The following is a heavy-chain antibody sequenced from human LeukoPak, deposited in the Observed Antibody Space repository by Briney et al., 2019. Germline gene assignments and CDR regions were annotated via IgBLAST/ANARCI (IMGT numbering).Heavy chain of an antibody. V-gene: IGHV4-4*01. CDR3: ARRSGGRGWYRNYYYYYGRDV. CDR2: IYHSGST. CDR1: GGSISSSNW. J-gene: IGHJ6*02. D-gene: IGHD6-19*01. Sequence: SETLSLTCAVSGGSISSSNWWSWVRQPPGKGLEWIGEIYHSGSTNYNPSPKSRVTISVDKSKNQFSLKLSSVTAADTAVYCCARRSGGRGWYRNYYYYYGRDVWGQGTTVTVSS.